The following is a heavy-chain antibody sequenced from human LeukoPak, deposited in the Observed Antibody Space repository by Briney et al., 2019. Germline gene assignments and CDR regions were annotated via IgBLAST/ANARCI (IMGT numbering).Heavy chain of an antibody. CDR3: ARYGCSGGSCYPDY. V-gene: IGHV3-11*01. D-gene: IGHD2-15*01. J-gene: IGHJ4*02. Sequence: GRSLRLSCAASGFTFSDYYMSCIRQAPGKGLEWVSYISSSGSTIYYADSVKGRFTISRDNAKNSLYLQMNSLRAEDTAVYYCARYGCSGGSCYPDYWGQGTLVTVSS. CDR1: GFTFSDYY. CDR2: ISSSGSTI.